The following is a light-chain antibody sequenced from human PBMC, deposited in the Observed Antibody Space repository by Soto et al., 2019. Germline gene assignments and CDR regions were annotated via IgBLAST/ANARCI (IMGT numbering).Light chain of an antibody. Sequence: EIVLTQSPGTLSLSPGERDTLSCRASQSVPKNYLAWYQQKPGQAPRLLIYDASSRAAGIPDRFSGSGSGTDFTLTISRLEPEDFAVYYCQQCSISPLTFGGGTKVDIK. V-gene: IGKV3-20*01. J-gene: IGKJ4*01. CDR1: QSVPKNY. CDR3: QQCSISPLT. CDR2: DAS.